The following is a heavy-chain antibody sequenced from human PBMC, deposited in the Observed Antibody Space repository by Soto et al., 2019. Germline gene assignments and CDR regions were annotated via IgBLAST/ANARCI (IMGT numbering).Heavy chain of an antibody. CDR1: GFTFSSYA. V-gene: IGHV3-23*01. CDR2: MSGSGGSI. Sequence: GGSLRLSCAGSGFTFSSYAMSWVRQAPGKGLEWVAGMSGSGGSIYYADSVKGRFTISRDNSKSTLYLHMNSLRAEDTALYYCAKARTGIYRYYYGMDVWGQGPTVTVSS. J-gene: IGHJ6*02. D-gene: IGHD1-1*01. CDR3: AKARTGIYRYYYGMDV.